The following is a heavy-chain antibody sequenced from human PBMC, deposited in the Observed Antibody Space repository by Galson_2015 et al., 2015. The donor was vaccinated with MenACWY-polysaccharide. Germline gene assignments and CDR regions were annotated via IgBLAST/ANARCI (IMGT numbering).Heavy chain of an antibody. CDR1: VGSISSGGYY. CDR2: IYYSGST. Sequence: LSLTCPVSVGSISSGGYYWSWLRQHPGKGLEWIGYIYYSGSTYYNPSPKSRVTISVDTSKNQFSLKLRSVTAADTAVYYRARGETSSSSVYFDYWGQGTLVTVSS. J-gene: IGHJ4*02. D-gene: IGHD6-6*01. V-gene: IGHV4-31*03. CDR3: ARGETSSSSVYFDY.